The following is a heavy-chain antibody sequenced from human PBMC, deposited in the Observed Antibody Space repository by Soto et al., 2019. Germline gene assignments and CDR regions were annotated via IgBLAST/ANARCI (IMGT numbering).Heavy chain of an antibody. J-gene: IGHJ6*03. CDR3: ARDRITIFGAGNYYYYYMDV. CDR1: GGSISSGGYY. D-gene: IGHD3-3*01. Sequence: QVQLQESGPGLVKPSQTLSLTCTVSGGSISSGGYYWSWLRQHPGKGLEWIGYIYYSGSTYYNPSLQSRVTISVDTSKNQFSLKLRSVTAADTAVYYCARDRITIFGAGNYYYYYMDVWGKGTTVTVSS. V-gene: IGHV4-31*03. CDR2: IYYSGST.